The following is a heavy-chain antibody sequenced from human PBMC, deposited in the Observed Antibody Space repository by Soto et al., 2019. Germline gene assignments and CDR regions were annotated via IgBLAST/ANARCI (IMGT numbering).Heavy chain of an antibody. CDR1: GVSISSDD. D-gene: IGHD3-16*02. J-gene: IGHJ4*02. Sequence: PSETLSLSCTVSGVSISSDDWSGIRQPPGKGLEWIGYIYYSGSTNYNPSLKSRVTISVDTSKNQFSLKLSSVTAADTAVYYCARAMYYDYVWGSYRDPYYFDYWGQGTLVTV. CDR3: ARAMYYDYVWGSYRDPYYFDY. CDR2: IYYSGST. V-gene: IGHV4-59*01.